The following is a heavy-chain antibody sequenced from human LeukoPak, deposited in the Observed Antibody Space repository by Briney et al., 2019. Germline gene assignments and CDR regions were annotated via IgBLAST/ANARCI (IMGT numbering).Heavy chain of an antibody. D-gene: IGHD3-22*01. Sequence: GGSLRLSCAASGFTFSSYWMSWVRQPPGKGLEWVANIKQDGSEKYYVDSVKGRFTISRDNAKNSLYLQMNSLRAEDTAVYYCARVLSSYYDSSGYYYGYWGQGTLVTVSS. J-gene: IGHJ4*02. V-gene: IGHV3-7*01. CDR1: GFTFSSYW. CDR3: ARVLSSYYDSSGYYYGY. CDR2: IKQDGSEK.